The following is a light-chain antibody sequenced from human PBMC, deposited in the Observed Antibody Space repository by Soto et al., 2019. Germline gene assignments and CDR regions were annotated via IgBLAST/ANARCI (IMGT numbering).Light chain of an antibody. Sequence: DIQMTQSPSSLSASIGDRVTITCRASQSISNSLNWYQQKPGKAPELLIYAASTLQSGVLSRFSGSGSGTDFTLTISSLQPEDFATYYCQQSYSSYTFGQGTKLEIK. CDR2: AAS. CDR1: QSISNS. CDR3: QQSYSSYT. V-gene: IGKV1-39*01. J-gene: IGKJ2*01.